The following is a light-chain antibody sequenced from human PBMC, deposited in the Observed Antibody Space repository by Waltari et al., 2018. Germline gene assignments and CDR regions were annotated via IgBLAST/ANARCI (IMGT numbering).Light chain of an antibody. J-gene: IGLJ2*01. CDR3: GTCDSSLSVVV. CDR2: EIK. CDR1: SSNVGGNY. Sequence: QPVLTQPPSVSAAAGQKVTISCSGSSSNVGGNYVAWYQHLPRTAPRLLHYEIKIRPSGIPDRFSGTKSGTSATLGITGLQTGDEADYYCGTCDSSLSVVVFGGGTKLTVL. V-gene: IGLV1-51*02.